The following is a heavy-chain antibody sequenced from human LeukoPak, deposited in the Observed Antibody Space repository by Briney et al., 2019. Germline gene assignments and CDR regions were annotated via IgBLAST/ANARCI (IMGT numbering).Heavy chain of an antibody. CDR3: ASAPNMYYFDH. V-gene: IGHV4-59*12. CDR2: VDYSGST. Sequence: SETLSLTCTSSGDSISHYYWSWIRHSPGRGLEWIGYVDYSGSTNYNPSLKSRVTTSGDTSKKQFSLGLSSVTAADTAVYYCASAPNMYYFDHWGQGALVTVSS. D-gene: IGHD4/OR15-4a*01. CDR1: GDSISHYY. J-gene: IGHJ4*02.